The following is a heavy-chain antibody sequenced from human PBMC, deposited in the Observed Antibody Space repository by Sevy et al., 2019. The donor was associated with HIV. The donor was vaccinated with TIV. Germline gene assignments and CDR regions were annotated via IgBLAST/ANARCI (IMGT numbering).Heavy chain of an antibody. V-gene: IGHV3-23*01. J-gene: IGHJ6*02. CDR1: GFTFSTST. CDR3: AKGDSTFYGMDV. CDR2: ISGSGGST. D-gene: IGHD6-13*01. Sequence: GGSLRLSCAASGFTFSTSTMNWVRQAPGKGLEWVSAISGSGGSTYYADSVKGGFTISRDKAKNTLYPQMNKLRAEDTTVYDGAKGDSTFYGMDVWGQGTTVTVSS.